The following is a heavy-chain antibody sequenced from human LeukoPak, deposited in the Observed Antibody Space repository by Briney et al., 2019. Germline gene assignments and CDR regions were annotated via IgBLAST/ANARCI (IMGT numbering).Heavy chain of an antibody. D-gene: IGHD5-24*01. Sequence: ESLKISCQASGYSFVSYWIGWVRQVPGKGLEGMGVVYPGDSDFRYLPSFQGQVTISADRSISAAYLQWNSLKASDSGIYYCVRRAGRRDGYNYADYWGQGTLVTVSS. CDR3: VRRAGRRDGYNYADY. V-gene: IGHV5-51*01. J-gene: IGHJ4*02. CDR2: VYPGDSDF. CDR1: GYSFVSYW.